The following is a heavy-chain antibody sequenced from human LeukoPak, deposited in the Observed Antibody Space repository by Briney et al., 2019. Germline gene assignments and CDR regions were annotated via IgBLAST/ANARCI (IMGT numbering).Heavy chain of an antibody. Sequence: PGRSLRLSCAASGFTFSSYAVHWVRQAPGKGLEWVAVISYDGSDKYYADSVKGRFTISRDNSQNTLYLQMNSLRDEDTAVYYCARGSSSWLSYFDYCGQGTLVTVSS. CDR2: ISYDGSDK. CDR1: GFTFSSYA. D-gene: IGHD6-13*01. CDR3: ARGSSSWLSYFDY. J-gene: IGHJ4*02. V-gene: IGHV3-30*04.